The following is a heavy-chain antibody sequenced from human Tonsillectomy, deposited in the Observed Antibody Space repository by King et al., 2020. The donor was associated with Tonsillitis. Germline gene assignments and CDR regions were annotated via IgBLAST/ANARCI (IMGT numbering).Heavy chain of an antibody. D-gene: IGHD3-10*01. V-gene: IGHV4-39*07. Sequence: VQLQESGPGLVKPSETLSLTCTVSGGSISSSSYYWGWIRQPPGKGLEWIGSIYYSGSTYYNPSLKSRVTISVDTSKNQFSLKLSPVTAADTAVYYCARGGDGHPIGVLRTPGDFDYWGEGTLVTVSS. J-gene: IGHJ4*02. CDR3: ARGGDGHPIGVLRTPGDFDY. CDR1: GGSISSSSYY. CDR2: IYYSGST.